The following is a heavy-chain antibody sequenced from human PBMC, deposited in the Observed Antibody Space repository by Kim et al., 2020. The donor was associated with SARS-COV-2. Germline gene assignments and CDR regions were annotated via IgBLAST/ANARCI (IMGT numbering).Heavy chain of an antibody. D-gene: IGHD7-27*01. V-gene: IGHV7-4-1*02. J-gene: IGHJ4*02. CDR3: ARERETGGLLPFDY. Sequence: AQGFTGRFVFPLDTSVSTAYLQISSLKAEDTAVYYCARERETGGLLPFDYWGQGTLVTVSS.